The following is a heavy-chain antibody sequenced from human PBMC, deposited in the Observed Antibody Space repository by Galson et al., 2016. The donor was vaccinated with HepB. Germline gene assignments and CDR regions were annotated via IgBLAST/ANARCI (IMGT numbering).Heavy chain of an antibody. Sequence: SLRLSCAASGFTFSNYGMHWVRQAPGKGLEWVALISYDGINSYYADSLKGRFTISRDNSKNTLYLQMKSLRAEDTGGYYCAEDGLAAPYYYYVMDVWGQGTTVTVSS. D-gene: IGHD3-10*01. V-gene: IGHV3-30*18. CDR3: AEDGLAAPYYYYVMDV. CDR2: ISYDGINS. J-gene: IGHJ6*02. CDR1: GFTFSNYG.